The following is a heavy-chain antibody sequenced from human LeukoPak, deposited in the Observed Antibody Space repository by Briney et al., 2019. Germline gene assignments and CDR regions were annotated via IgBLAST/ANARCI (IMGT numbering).Heavy chain of an antibody. CDR1: GFTFSTYS. Sequence: VQPGRSLRLSCAASGFTFSTYSMHWVRQAPGKGLEWVAVISYDGGNKYYADSVKGRFTISRDNSKNTLYLQMNSLRAEDTAVYYCARREAEPRIYFDYWGQGTLVTVSS. J-gene: IGHJ4*02. CDR3: ARREAEPRIYFDY. CDR2: ISYDGGNK. V-gene: IGHV3-30-3*01. D-gene: IGHD1-14*01.